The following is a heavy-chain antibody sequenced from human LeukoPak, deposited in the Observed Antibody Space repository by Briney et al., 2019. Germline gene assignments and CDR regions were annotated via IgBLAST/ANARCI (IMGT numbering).Heavy chain of an antibody. CDR2: INSDGSST. J-gene: IGHJ3*02. Sequence: GGSLRLSCAASGFIFSSYWMHWVRQAPGKGPVWVPRINSDGSSTTYADSVQGRFTISRDNAKNTLYLQMNGLRDEDTAVYYCARGTGYAVFDIWGQGTMVTVSS. CDR1: GFIFSSYW. CDR3: ARGTGYAVFDI. D-gene: IGHD5-12*01. V-gene: IGHV3-74*01.